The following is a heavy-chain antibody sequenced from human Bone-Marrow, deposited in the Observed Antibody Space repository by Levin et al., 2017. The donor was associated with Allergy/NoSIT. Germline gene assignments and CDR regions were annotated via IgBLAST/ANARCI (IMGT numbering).Heavy chain of an antibody. Sequence: GGSLRLSCAASGFTFNNYHMNWLRQAPGKGLEWVASISSNSSYIFYADSVKGRFTISRDNAKKSLFLQMNSLTAEDTAVYYCASGSGFRGYTYGAFYFASWGQGTLVTVSS. J-gene: IGHJ4*02. CDR1: GFTFNNYH. D-gene: IGHD5-18*01. CDR2: ISSNSSYI. V-gene: IGHV3-21*01. CDR3: ASGSGFRGYTYGAFYFAS.